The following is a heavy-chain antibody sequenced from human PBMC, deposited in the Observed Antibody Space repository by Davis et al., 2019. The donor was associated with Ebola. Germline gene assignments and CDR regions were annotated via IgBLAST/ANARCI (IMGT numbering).Heavy chain of an antibody. D-gene: IGHD3-10*01. Sequence: MPSETLSLTCTVSGGSISSSSYYWGWLRQPPGKGLEWIGSIYYSGSTYYNPSLKSRVTISVDTSKNQFSLKLSSVTAADTAVYYCASQTLLWFGELLSLGAFDIWGQGTMVTVSS. J-gene: IGHJ3*02. CDR3: ASQTLLWFGELLSLGAFDI. CDR2: IYYSGST. V-gene: IGHV4-39*01. CDR1: GGSISSSSYY.